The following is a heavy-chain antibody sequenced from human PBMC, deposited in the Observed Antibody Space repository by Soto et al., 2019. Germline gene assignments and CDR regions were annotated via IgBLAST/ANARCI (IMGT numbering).Heavy chain of an antibody. CDR3: ARLQAAAGDNDLTFDY. CDR1: GYSFTTYW. J-gene: IGHJ4*02. D-gene: IGHD6-13*01. Sequence: PGESLKISCKGPGYSFTTYWIGWVRQMPGKGLEWMGRIYPGDSDTSYSPSFQGHVTISADKSISTAYLQWSSLKASDTAMYYCARLQAAAGDNDLTFDYWGQGTLVTVSS. CDR2: IYPGDSDT. V-gene: IGHV5-51*01.